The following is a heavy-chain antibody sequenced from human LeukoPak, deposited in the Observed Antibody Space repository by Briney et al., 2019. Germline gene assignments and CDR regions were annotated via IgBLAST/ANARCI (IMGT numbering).Heavy chain of an antibody. Sequence: SGGSLTLSCAATGFTVSRNYMSWVRQAPGKGLEWVSVIYSGGNTYYADSVKGRFTISRDNSKNTLYLQMNSLTAEDTAVYYCANLPRGDYWGLGTLVTVSS. CDR2: IYSGGNT. CDR1: GFTVSRNY. V-gene: IGHV3-53*01. D-gene: IGHD3-10*01. J-gene: IGHJ4*02. CDR3: ANLPRGDY.